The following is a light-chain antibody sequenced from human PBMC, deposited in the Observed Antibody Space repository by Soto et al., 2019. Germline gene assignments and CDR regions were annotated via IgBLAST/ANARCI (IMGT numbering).Light chain of an antibody. V-gene: IGLV2-14*01. J-gene: IGLJ1*01. CDR3: SSYTSSSTLLYV. CDR1: SSDVGGYNY. CDR2: DVS. Sequence: QSVLTQPASVSGSPGQSITISCTGTSSDVGGYNYVSWYQQHPGKAPKLMIYDVSNRPSGVSNRFSGSKSGNTASLTISGLRAEDEAYYYCSSYTSSSTLLYVFGTGTKVTVL.